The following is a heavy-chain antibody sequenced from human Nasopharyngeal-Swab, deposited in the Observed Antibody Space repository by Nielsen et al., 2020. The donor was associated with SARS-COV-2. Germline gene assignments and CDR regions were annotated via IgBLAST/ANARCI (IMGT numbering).Heavy chain of an antibody. Sequence: WVRQAPGQGLEWMGGIIPIFGTANYAQKFQGRVTITADESTSIAYMELSSLRSEDTAVYYCASSAIWFGEFPFDYWGQGTLVTVSS. J-gene: IGHJ4*02. V-gene: IGHV1-69*01. CDR2: IIPIFGTA. CDR3: ASSAIWFGEFPFDY. D-gene: IGHD3-10*01.